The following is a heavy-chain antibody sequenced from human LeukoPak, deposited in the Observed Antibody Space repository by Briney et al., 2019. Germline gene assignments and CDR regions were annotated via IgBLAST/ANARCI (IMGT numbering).Heavy chain of an antibody. CDR1: GFTFSSYA. Sequence: GGSLRLSCAASGFTFSSYAMSWVRQAPGKGLEWVSAISGSGSSTYYADSVKGRFTISRDNSKNTLYLQMNSLRAEDAAVYYCAKNHFSSWYSDWFDPWGQGTLVTVSS. CDR2: ISGSGSST. J-gene: IGHJ5*02. CDR3: AKNHFSSWYSDWFDP. V-gene: IGHV3-23*01. D-gene: IGHD6-13*01.